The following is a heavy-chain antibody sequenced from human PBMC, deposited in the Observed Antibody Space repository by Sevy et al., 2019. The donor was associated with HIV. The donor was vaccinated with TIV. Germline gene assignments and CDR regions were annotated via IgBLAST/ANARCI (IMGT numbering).Heavy chain of an antibody. J-gene: IGHJ4*02. CDR3: ATAPGYYDSAPFDY. V-gene: IGHV3-15*01. CDR1: GFTFNNAW. CDR2: IKSKIDGETT. Sequence: GGSLRLSCAVSGFTFNNAWMNWVRQAPGTGLQWVGLIKSKIDGETTDYAAPVKGRFTISRDDSKNTLYLQMNSLKIEDTAVYYCATAPGYYDSAPFDYWGREPWSPSPQ. D-gene: IGHD3-22*01.